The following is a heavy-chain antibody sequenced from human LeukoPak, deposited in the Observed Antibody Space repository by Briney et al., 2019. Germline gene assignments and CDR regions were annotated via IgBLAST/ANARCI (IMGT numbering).Heavy chain of an antibody. CDR2: INHSGST. V-gene: IGHV4-34*01. J-gene: IGHJ3*02. Sequence: PSETLSLTCAVYGGSFSGYYWSWIRQPPGKGLEWIGEINHSGSTNYNPSLKSRVTISVDTSKNQFSLKLSSVTAADTAVYYCARQTSYPDAFDIWGQGTMVTVSS. D-gene: IGHD2-2*01. CDR1: GGSFSGYY. CDR3: ARQTSYPDAFDI.